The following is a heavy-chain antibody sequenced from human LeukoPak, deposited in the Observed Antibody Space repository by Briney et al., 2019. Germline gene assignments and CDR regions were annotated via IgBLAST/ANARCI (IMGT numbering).Heavy chain of an antibody. CDR2: ISGSGGST. CDR3: ARDPGLPRAYNVDY. V-gene: IGHV3-23*01. CDR1: GFTFSSYA. D-gene: IGHD1-1*01. J-gene: IGHJ4*02. Sequence: LAGGSLRLSCAASGFTFSSYAMSWVRQAPGKGLEWVSAISGSGGSTYYADSVKGRFTISRDNSKNTLYLQMNSLRAEDTAVYYCARDPGLPRAYNVDYWGQGTLVTVSS.